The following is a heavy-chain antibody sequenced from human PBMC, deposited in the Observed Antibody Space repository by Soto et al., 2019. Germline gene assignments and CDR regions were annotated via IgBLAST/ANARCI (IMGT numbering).Heavy chain of an antibody. Sequence: QVQLQESGPGLVKPSQTLSLTCTVSGGSTSSGGYYWSWIRQHPGKGLEWLGYIYDSGSTYYNPSLEIRVTTSVDTSKNQFSLRLSSVTAADTAVYYCARGSSIAARLGDGYCGQGTLVAVSS. J-gene: IGHJ4*02. CDR3: ARGSSIAARLGDGY. D-gene: IGHD6-6*01. CDR2: IYDSGST. V-gene: IGHV4-31*03. CDR1: GGSTSSGGYY.